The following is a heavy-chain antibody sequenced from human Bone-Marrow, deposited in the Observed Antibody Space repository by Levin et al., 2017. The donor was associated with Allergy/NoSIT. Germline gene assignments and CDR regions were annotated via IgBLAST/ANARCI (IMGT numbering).Heavy chain of an antibody. J-gene: IGHJ5*02. V-gene: IGHV2-5*02. CDR1: GFSLSTSGVG. D-gene: IGHD3-10*01. CDR3: AHTITMVRGVISSWFDP. CDR2: IYWDDDK. Sequence: TLSLTCTFSGFSLSTSGVGVGGIRQPPGKALEWLALIYWDDDKRYSPSLKSRLTITKDTSKNQVVLTMTNMDPVDTATYYCAHTITMVRGVISSWFDPWGQGTLVTVSS.